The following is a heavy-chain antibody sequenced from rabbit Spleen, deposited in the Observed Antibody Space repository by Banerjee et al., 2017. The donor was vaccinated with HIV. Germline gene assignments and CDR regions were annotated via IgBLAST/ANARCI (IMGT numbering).Heavy chain of an antibody. CDR1: GFTVSSVYW. D-gene: IGHD8-1*01. J-gene: IGHJ6*01. CDR3: ARDAASSFSSYGMDL. Sequence: QSLEESGGGLVKPGASLTLACTASGFTVSSVYWICWVRQAPGKGLEWIACIYAGSNGGTYYANWAKGRFTISKTSSTTVTLRVTSLTDADTATYFCARDAASSFSSYGMDLWGQGTLVTVS. V-gene: IGHV1S40*01. CDR2: IYAGSNGGT.